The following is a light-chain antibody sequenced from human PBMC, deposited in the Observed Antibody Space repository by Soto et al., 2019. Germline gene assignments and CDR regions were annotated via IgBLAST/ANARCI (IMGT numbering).Light chain of an antibody. Sequence: QSVLTQPASVSGSPGQSITISCTGTSSDVDTYNYVSWYQQHPGKAPKLMIYEVSNRPSGVSNRFSGSKSGKTASLTISGLQAEGEADYYCSSFTTSSTLEIGGGTKLTGL. V-gene: IGLV2-14*01. CDR2: EVS. CDR3: SSFTTSSTLE. J-gene: IGLJ2*01. CDR1: SSDVDTYNY.